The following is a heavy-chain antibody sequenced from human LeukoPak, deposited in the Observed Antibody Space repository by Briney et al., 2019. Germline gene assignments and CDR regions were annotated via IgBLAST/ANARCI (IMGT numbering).Heavy chain of an antibody. V-gene: IGHV3-7*01. CDR2: IKQDGSEK. Sequence: GGSLRLSCAASGFTFSSYWMSWVRQAPGKGLEWVANIKQDGSEKYYVDSVKGRFTISRDNAKNSLYLQMNSLRAEDTAVYYCARDVLWFGEPDAFDIWGQGTMVTVSS. J-gene: IGHJ3*02. CDR3: ARDVLWFGEPDAFDI. CDR1: GFTFSSYW. D-gene: IGHD3-10*01.